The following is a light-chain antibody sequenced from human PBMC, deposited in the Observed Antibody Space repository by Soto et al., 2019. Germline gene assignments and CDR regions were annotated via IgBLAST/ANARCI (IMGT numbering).Light chain of an antibody. V-gene: IGLV1-47*01. J-gene: IGLJ2*01. CDR2: KNN. CDR1: TSNIGSNH. Sequence: QSVLTQTPSASGTPGQRVTITCSGSTSNIGSNHVHWYQHFPGTAPKLLIYKNNQRTSGVPDRFSGSKSGTSASLAISGLRSEDDTDYYCATWDDSLSVVVFGGGTKLTVL. CDR3: ATWDDSLSVVV.